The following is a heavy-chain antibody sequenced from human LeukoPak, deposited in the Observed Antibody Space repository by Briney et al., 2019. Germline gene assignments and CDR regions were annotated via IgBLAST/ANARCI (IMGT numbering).Heavy chain of an antibody. Sequence: SETLSLTCAVYGGSFSSYHWGWIRQPPGKGLEWIGSIYYSGSTYYNPSLKSRVTISVDTSKNQFSLKLSSVTAADTAVYYCARDVLLWFGELLSDYMDVWGKGTTVTVSS. CDR1: GGSFSSYH. CDR3: ARDVLLWFGELLSDYMDV. J-gene: IGHJ6*03. D-gene: IGHD3-10*01. V-gene: IGHV4-39*07. CDR2: IYYSGST.